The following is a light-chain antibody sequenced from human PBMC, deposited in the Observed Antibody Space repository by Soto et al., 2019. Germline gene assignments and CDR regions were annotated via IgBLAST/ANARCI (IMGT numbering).Light chain of an antibody. CDR3: CSYGGRHTFV. CDR2: EVS. V-gene: IGLV2-23*02. J-gene: IGLJ1*01. Sequence: QSALAQPASVSGSPGQSITISCTGTSSDVGSYNLVSWYQQHPGKAPKLMIYEVSKRPSGVSNRFSGSKSGNTASLTISGLQAEDEADYSCCSYGGRHTFVFGSGTKVTVL. CDR1: SSDVGSYNL.